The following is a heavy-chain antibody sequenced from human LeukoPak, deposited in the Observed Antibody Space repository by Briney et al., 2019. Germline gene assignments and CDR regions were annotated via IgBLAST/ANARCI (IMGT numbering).Heavy chain of an antibody. CDR3: ARDHHPYGSGSYYRLYHGMDV. CDR2: IWPDGSYK. D-gene: IGHD3-10*01. Sequence: GRSLRLSCATSGFTLSTYGIHWVRQAPGKGLEWVAAIWPDGSYKYYADSVKGRFTISRDNSKNSLYLQMNSLRAEDTAVYYCARDHHPYGSGSYYRLYHGMDVWGQGTTVTVSS. J-gene: IGHJ6*02. V-gene: IGHV3-33*01. CDR1: GFTLSTYG.